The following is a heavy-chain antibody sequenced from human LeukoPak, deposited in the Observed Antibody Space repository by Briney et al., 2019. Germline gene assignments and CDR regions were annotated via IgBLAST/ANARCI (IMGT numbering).Heavy chain of an antibody. Sequence: ASVKVSCKASGYTFTGYYMHWVRQAPGQGLEWMGWINPNSGGTNYAQKFQGRVTVTRDTSISTAYMELSRLRSDDTAVYYCARGGPIYCSGGSCYSDWFDPWGQGTLVTVSS. D-gene: IGHD2-15*01. CDR2: INPNSGGT. CDR1: GYTFTGYY. J-gene: IGHJ5*02. CDR3: ARGGPIYCSGGSCYSDWFDP. V-gene: IGHV1-2*02.